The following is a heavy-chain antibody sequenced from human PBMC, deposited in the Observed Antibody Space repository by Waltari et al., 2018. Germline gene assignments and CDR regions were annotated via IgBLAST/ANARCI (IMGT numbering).Heavy chain of an antibody. J-gene: IGHJ4*02. D-gene: IGHD1-1*01. CDR2: IIPFLGIS. CDR3: ARSGEMKGTVDY. V-gene: IGHV1-69*02. Sequence: QVQLVQSGAEVKKPGYSVKVSCKASGGTLSSYTVTWVRQAPGQGLEWMGSIIPFLGISKYAQSLQARLTITVDQSTNTGYMELKSLRPEDTGVYYCARSGEMKGTVDYWGQGTLVTVSS. CDR1: GGTLSSYT.